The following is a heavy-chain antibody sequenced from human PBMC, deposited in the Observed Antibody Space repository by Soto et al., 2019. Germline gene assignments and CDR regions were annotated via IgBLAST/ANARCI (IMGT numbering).Heavy chain of an antibody. J-gene: IGHJ4*02. Sequence: EVQLVQSGAEVKKPGESLKISCKGSGYSFTSYWIGWVRQMPGKGLEWMGIIYPGDSDTRYSPSFQGQVTISADKSISTAYLQWSSLKASDTAMYYCARLYGIPIFGVVTPPYYFDYWGQGTLVTVSS. CDR2: IYPGDSDT. V-gene: IGHV5-51*01. D-gene: IGHD3-3*02. CDR3: ARLYGIPIFGVVTPPYYFDY. CDR1: GYSFTSYW.